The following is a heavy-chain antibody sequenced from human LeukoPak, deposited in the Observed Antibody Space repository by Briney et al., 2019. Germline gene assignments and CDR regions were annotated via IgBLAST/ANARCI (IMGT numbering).Heavy chain of an antibody. J-gene: IGHJ6*02. V-gene: IGHV4-34*01. Sequence: PSKTLSLTCAVYGGSFSGYYWSWIRQPPGKGLEWIGEINHSGSTNYNPSLKSRVTISVDTSKNQFSLKLSSVTAADTAVYYCAGGPWDSSSWYPYYYYGMDVWGQGTTVTVSS. CDR1: GGSFSGYY. CDR2: INHSGST. D-gene: IGHD6-13*01. CDR3: AGGPWDSSSWYPYYYYGMDV.